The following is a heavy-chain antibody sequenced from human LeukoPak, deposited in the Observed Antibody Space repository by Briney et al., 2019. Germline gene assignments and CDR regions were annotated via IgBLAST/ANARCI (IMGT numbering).Heavy chain of an antibody. Sequence: SQTLSLTCTVSGGSISSGNYYWYWIRQPAGKGLEWIGRIYTSGSTNYNPSLKSRVTMSVDTSKNQFSLKLSSVTAADTAVYYCARSPTGGVDYFDYWGQGNLVTVSS. D-gene: IGHD2-8*02. CDR3: ARSPTGGVDYFDY. J-gene: IGHJ4*02. CDR1: GGSISSGNYY. CDR2: IYTSGST. V-gene: IGHV4-61*02.